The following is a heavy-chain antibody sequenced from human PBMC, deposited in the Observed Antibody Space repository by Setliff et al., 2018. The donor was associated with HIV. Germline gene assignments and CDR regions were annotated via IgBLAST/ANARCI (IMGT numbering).Heavy chain of an antibody. CDR1: GFIFSHYI. CDR3: AKGTLEHCNGATCYPLDY. V-gene: IGHV3-48*01. J-gene: IGHJ4*02. CDR2: IDLGGSII. Sequence: GSLRLSCEASGFIFSHYISTWVRQAPGRGLELVSYIDLGGSIIHYADSVRGRFTISRDNSDNTLYLQMNSLSAEDTATYYCAKGTLEHCNGATCYPLDYWGQGTLVTVSS. D-gene: IGHD2-15*01.